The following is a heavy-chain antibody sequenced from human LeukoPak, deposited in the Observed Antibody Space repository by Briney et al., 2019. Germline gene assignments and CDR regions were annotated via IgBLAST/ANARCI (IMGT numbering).Heavy chain of an antibody. Sequence: GGSLRPSCATSGFTFSNYWMNWVRQAPGKGLEWVANIKQDGSEKYYVDSVKGRFTISRDNAKNSLFLQMNGLRADDTAVYYCARDPQTNSWPEYFLHWGQGTLVTVSS. CDR3: ARDPQTNSWPEYFLH. CDR1: GFTFSNYW. CDR2: IKQDGSEK. J-gene: IGHJ1*01. V-gene: IGHV3-7*04. D-gene: IGHD6-13*01.